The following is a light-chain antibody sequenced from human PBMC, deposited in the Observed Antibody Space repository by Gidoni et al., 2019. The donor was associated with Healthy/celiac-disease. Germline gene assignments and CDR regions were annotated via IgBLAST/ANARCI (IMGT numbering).Light chain of an antibody. Sequence: EIVLTQSQGTLSLSPGERATLSCRASQSVSSSYLSWYQQKPGQAPRLLIDGASSRATGIPDRFSGSAAGTDFTPTISRLEHEYFAVDYCQQYGSSPITFGQGTRLEIK. CDR3: QQYGSSPIT. V-gene: IGKV3-20*01. CDR1: QSVSSSY. J-gene: IGKJ5*01. CDR2: GAS.